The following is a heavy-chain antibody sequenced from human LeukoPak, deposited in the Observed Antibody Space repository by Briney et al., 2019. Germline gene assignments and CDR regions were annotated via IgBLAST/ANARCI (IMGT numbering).Heavy chain of an antibody. CDR3: ARLTLTGEAGPGWFDA. V-gene: IGHV4-39*01. CDR1: GDSIRDSGWS. Sequence: PAETLSLTCTVSGDSIRDSGWSWGWIRQPPGKGLEWIGTMPYDEKVSDNEIPSYNPSLKRRVTISADTSKNQLYLRVNSVTAADTASYYCARLTLTGEAGPGWFDAWGQGTLVIVSS. J-gene: IGHJ5*02. D-gene: IGHD3-9*01. CDR2: MPYDEKVSDNEIP.